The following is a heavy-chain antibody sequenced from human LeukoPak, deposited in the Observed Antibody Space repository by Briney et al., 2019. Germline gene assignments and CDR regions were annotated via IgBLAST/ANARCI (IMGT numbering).Heavy chain of an antibody. V-gene: IGHV3-23*01. Sequence: GGSLRLSCAASGFTFSSYAMSWVRQAPGKGLEWVSNISGSGGGGSTYYADSVKGRFTISRDNAKNSLYLQMNSLRAEDTAVYYCAREGGYKDWGPWYFDYWGQGTLVTVSS. D-gene: IGHD5-24*01. J-gene: IGHJ4*02. CDR2: ISGSGGGGST. CDR1: GFTFSSYA. CDR3: AREGGYKDWGPWYFDY.